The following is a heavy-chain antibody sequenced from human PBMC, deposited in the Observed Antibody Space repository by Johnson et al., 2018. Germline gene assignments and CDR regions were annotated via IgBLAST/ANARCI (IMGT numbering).Heavy chain of an antibody. Sequence: VQLVETGGGVVQPGGSLRLSCAVSGFMFSNYGIHWVRQAPGKGLEWVAVISYDGSNKVYAESLEDRFIISRDNTKKTVYRQMNSLRTEDTAVYYCAKDRKGCSETQCYYYYMDVWGKGTTVTVSS. CDR2: ISYDGSNK. V-gene: IGHV3-30*18. D-gene: IGHD2-15*01. CDR3: AKDRKGCSETQCYYYYMDV. CDR1: GFMFSNYG. J-gene: IGHJ6*03.